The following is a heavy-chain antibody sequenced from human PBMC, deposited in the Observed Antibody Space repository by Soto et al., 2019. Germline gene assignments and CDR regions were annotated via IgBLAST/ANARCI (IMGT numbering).Heavy chain of an antibody. CDR2: ISGSGGST. CDR3: AKADGEGDYYYYYYMDV. D-gene: IGHD2-21*02. CDR1: GFTFSSYA. J-gene: IGHJ6*03. V-gene: IGHV3-23*01. Sequence: GGSLRLSCAASGFTFSSYAMSWVRQAPGKGLEWVSAISGSGGSTYYADSVKGRFTISRDNSKNTLYLQMNSLRAEDTAVYYCAKADGEGDYYYYYYMDVWGKGTTVTVSS.